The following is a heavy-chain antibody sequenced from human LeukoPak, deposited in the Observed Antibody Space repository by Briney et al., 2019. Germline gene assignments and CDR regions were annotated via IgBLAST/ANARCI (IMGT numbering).Heavy chain of an antibody. Sequence: PSETLSLTCTASGGSISSSSYYWGWIRQPPGKGLEWIGSIYYSGSAYYNPSLKSRVTISVDTSKNQFSLKLSSVTAADTAVYYCASIYDILTGYNDYWGQGTLVTVSS. CDR2: IYYSGSA. D-gene: IGHD3-9*01. V-gene: IGHV4-39*07. CDR1: GGSISSSSYY. CDR3: ASIYDILTGYNDY. J-gene: IGHJ4*02.